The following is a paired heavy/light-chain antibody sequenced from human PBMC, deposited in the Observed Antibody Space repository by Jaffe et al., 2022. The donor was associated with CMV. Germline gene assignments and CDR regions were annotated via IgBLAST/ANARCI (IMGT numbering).Heavy chain of an antibody. Sequence: EVQLLESGGGLVQPGGSLRLSCAASGFPFSNYAMSWVRQAPGKGLEWVSGINGGGGITYYADSVKGRFTISRDNSKNTLYLQMNTLGVEDTAVYYCAKREGGGMTTVTHWGQGTLVTVSS. CDR2: INGGGGIT. V-gene: IGHV3-23*01. D-gene: IGHD4-17*01. CDR1: GFPFSNYA. CDR3: AKREGGGMTTVTH. J-gene: IGHJ4*02.
Light chain of an antibody. CDR1: QSISNW. CDR2: KAS. Sequence: DIQMTQSPSTLSASVGDRVTITCRASQSISNWLAWFQQKPGKAPKLLIYKASSLESGVPSRFSGSGSGTEFTLTISSLQPDDFATYYCQQYNSYPWTFGQGTKVEIK. V-gene: IGKV1-5*03. CDR3: QQYNSYPWT. J-gene: IGKJ1*01.